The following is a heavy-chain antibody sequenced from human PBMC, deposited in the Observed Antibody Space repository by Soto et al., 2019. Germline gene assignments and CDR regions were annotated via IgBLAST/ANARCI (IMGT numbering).Heavy chain of an antibody. CDR3: ARAASSGWFDDAFDI. CDR2: MNPNSGNT. V-gene: IGHV1-8*02. CDR1: GYTFTVYY. J-gene: IGHJ3*02. Sequence: ASVKVSCKASGYTFTVYYMHWVRQATGQGLEWMGWMNPNSGNTGYAQKFQGRVTMTRNTSISTAYMELSSLRSEDTAVYYCARAASSGWFDDAFDIWGQGTMVTVS. D-gene: IGHD6-19*01.